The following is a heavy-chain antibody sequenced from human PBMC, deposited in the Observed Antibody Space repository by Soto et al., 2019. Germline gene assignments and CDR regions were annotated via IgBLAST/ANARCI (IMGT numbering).Heavy chain of an antibody. V-gene: IGHV3-33*01. D-gene: IGHD3-22*01. CDR2: IWYDGSNK. CDR1: GFTFSSYG. Sequence: QVQLVESGGGVVQPGRSLRLSCAASGFTFSSYGMHWVRQAPGKGLEWVAVIWYDGSNKYYADSVKGRFTISRDNSKNTVYLQMSSLGAEDTAVYYCARDPYDSSGYYQGDDAFDIWGQGTMVTVSS. CDR3: ARDPYDSSGYYQGDDAFDI. J-gene: IGHJ3*02.